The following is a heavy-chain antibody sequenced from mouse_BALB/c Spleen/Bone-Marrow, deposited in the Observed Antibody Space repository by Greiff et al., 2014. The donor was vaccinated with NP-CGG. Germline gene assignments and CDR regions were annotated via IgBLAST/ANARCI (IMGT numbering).Heavy chain of an antibody. J-gene: IGHJ2*01. CDR1: GYSITSDYA. CDR3: ARSVYYGSSYVDY. CDR2: ISYSGST. V-gene: IGHV3-2*02. D-gene: IGHD1-1*01. Sequence: EVMLVESGPGLVKPSQSLSLTCTVTGYSITSDYAWSWIRQFPGNKLEWMGYISYSGSTSYNPSLKSRISITRDTSKNQFFLQLNSVTTEDTATYYCARSVYYGSSYVDYWGQGTTLTVSS.